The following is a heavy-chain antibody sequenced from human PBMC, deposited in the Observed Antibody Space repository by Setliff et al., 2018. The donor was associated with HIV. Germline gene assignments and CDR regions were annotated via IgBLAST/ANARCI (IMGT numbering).Heavy chain of an antibody. CDR2: IYHTGST. Sequence: PSETLSLTCAVSGGSISSGGYSWGWIRQPPGKGLEWVGHIYHTGSTYYNPSLKSRVTLSADTSKNQLSLSLTSVTAADTAVYYCARVRLTMIMMVDYFDQWGQGTLVTVSS. CDR3: ARVRLTMIMMVDYFDQ. CDR1: GGSISSGGYS. D-gene: IGHD3-22*01. J-gene: IGHJ4*02. V-gene: IGHV4-30-2*01.